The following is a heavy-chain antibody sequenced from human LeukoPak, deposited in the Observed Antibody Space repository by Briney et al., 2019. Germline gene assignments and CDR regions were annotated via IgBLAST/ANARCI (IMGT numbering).Heavy chain of an antibody. CDR3: AKSKVHSSGYYSPPNYYFDY. V-gene: IGHV3-30*02. CDR2: IRYDGSNK. D-gene: IGHD3-22*01. J-gene: IGHJ4*02. Sequence: GGSLRLSCAPSGFTFSSYGMHWIRQAPGKGLEWVAFIRYDGSNKYYADSVKGRFTISRDNSKNTLYLQMNSLRAEDTAVYYCAKSKVHSSGYYSPPNYYFDYWGQGTLVTVSS. CDR1: GFTFSSYG.